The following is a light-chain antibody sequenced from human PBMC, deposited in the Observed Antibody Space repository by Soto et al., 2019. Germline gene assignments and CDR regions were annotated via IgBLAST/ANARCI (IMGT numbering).Light chain of an antibody. J-gene: IGKJ5*01. V-gene: IGKV1-39*01. CDR1: QSISSY. CDR3: QQSYSKPIT. CDR2: AAS. Sequence: DIQMTQSPSFLSASVGDRVTVTCRASQSISSYLNWYQQKPGKAPRLLIYAASTLQSGVPSRFSGSGSGTEFTLTISSLQPEDFAPYYCQQSYSKPITFGQGTRLEIK.